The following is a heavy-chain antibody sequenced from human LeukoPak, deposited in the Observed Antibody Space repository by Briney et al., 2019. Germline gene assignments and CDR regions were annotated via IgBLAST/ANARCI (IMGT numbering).Heavy chain of an antibody. CDR3: AKGAYDYIEMGYFDY. J-gene: IGHJ4*02. D-gene: IGHD5-12*01. CDR1: GFSISNSA. V-gene: IGHV3-23*01. Sequence: GGSLRLSCAASGFSISNSAMSWVRQAPGKRLEWVSLIVASSGSTFYADSVKGRFTISRDSSKNTLYLQMNSLRAEDVAVYYCAKGAYDYIEMGYFDYWGQGTLVTVSS. CDR2: IVASSGST.